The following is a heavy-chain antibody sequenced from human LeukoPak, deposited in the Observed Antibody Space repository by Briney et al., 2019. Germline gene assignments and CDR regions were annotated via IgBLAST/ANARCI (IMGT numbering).Heavy chain of an antibody. CDR1: GGSFSGYY. Sequence: SETLSLTCAVYGGSFSGYYWSWIRQPPGKGLEWIGEINHSGSTNYNPSLKSRVTISVDTSKNQFSLKLSSVTAADTAVYYCARLGYNWNYRNWFDPWGQGTLVTVSP. J-gene: IGHJ5*02. CDR3: ARLGYNWNYRNWFDP. CDR2: INHSGST. V-gene: IGHV4-34*01. D-gene: IGHD1-7*01.